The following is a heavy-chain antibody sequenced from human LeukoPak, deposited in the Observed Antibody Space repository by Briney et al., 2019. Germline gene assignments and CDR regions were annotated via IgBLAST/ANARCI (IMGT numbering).Heavy chain of an antibody. D-gene: IGHD2/OR15-2a*01. CDR1: GFTFNSYG. Sequence: PGKSLRLSCAASGFTFNSYGMHWVRQAPGKGLEWVAGIWYDGSTTYYTDSVKGRFTVSRDNAKNTLYLQMNSLRADDTALYYCARAPFYVDYGDYWGQGTLVTVSS. J-gene: IGHJ4*02. V-gene: IGHV3-33*01. CDR2: IWYDGSTT. CDR3: ARAPFYVDYGDY.